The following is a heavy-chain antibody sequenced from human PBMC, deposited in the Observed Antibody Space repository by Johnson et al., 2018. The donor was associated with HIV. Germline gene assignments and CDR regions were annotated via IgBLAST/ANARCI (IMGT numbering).Heavy chain of an antibody. CDR3: ARDVIKVIAARDDAFDI. CDR1: GFTFSDYY. J-gene: IGHJ3*02. Sequence: QEKLVESGGGLVKPGGSLRLSCAASGFTFSDYYMSWIRQAPGKGLEWVSYISSSGSTIYYADSVKGRFTISRDNAKNSLYLQMNSLRAEDTAVYYCARDVIKVIAARDDAFDIWGQGTMVTVSS. CDR2: ISSSGSTI. V-gene: IGHV3-11*04. D-gene: IGHD6-6*01.